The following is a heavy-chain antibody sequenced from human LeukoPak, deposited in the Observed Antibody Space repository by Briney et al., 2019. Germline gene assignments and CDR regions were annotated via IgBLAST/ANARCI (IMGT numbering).Heavy chain of an antibody. D-gene: IGHD3-22*01. CDR1: GVSISSSMYY. Sequence: SESLCLTCTVSGVSISSSMYYWGWNRQPPGQELEWIVSIYYSGSTYYNPAINSLVTITVDTSNKQFLLMLNSMIADDTAFYYCARATYYDSSGYWNYYYYGMDVWGQGTKVTVSS. CDR3: ARATYYDSSGYWNYYYYGMDV. J-gene: IGHJ6*02. CDR2: IYYSGST. V-gene: IGHV4-39*06.